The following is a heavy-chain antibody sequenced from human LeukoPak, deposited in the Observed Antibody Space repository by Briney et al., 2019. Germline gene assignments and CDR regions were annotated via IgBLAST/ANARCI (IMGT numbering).Heavy chain of an antibody. J-gene: IGHJ4*02. D-gene: IGHD6-13*01. CDR1: GGSISSYY. V-gene: IGHV4-59*01. Sequence: SETLSLTRTVSGGSISSYYWSWIRQPPGKGLEWIGFIYYSGSTNYNPSLKSRVIISVDTSKNHFSLMLSSVTAADTAVYYCARGNIAVAGTLEYWGQGTLVTVSS. CDR2: IYYSGST. CDR3: ARGNIAVAGTLEY.